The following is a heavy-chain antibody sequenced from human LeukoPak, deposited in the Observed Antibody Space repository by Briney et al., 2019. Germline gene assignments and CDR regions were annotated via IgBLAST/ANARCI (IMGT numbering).Heavy chain of an antibody. V-gene: IGHV3-48*02. CDR3: TRDPRLTDY. CDR1: GFTFSSYA. Sequence: PGGSLRLSCAASGFTFSSYAMSWVRQAPGKGLECLSYISPTGSDISYADSVKGRFTISRGNAKNSLYLQMNSLRDDDTAVYYCTRDPRLTDYWGQGTLVTVSS. J-gene: IGHJ4*02. CDR2: ISPTGSDI.